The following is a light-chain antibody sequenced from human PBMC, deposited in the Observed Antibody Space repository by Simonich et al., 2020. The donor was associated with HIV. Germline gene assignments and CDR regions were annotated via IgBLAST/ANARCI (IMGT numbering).Light chain of an antibody. V-gene: IGLV2-23*01. CDR2: AGR. Sequence: QSALTQPASVSGSPGQSITLSCTGTSRGVGSYNLVAWYLQHPGKAPKLMISAGRKRPSGVSNRFSGSKSGNTASLTISGLQAEDEADYYCCSYAGSSTYVFGTGTKVTVL. J-gene: IGLJ1*01. CDR1: SRGVGSYNL. CDR3: CSYAGSSTYV.